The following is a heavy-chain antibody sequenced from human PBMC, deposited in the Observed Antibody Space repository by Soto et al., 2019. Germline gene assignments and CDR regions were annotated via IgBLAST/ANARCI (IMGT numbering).Heavy chain of an antibody. J-gene: IGHJ4*02. V-gene: IGHV3-21*01. CDR2: IGDSSSYI. D-gene: IGHD3-10*02. Sequence: PGGSLRLSCAASGFIFSGYGMNWVRQAPGKGLEWVSSIGDSSSYIYYADSVKGRFTISRDNAKNSLYLQMNSLRAEDTAVYYCARLSGELLDARDYWGQGTLVTVSS. CDR1: GFIFSGYG. CDR3: ARLSGELLDARDY.